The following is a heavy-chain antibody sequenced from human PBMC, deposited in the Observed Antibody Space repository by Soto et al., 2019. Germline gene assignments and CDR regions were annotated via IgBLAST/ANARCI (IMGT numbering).Heavy chain of an antibody. Sequence: QLQLQESGSGLVKPSQTLSLTCTVSGASIASGGYCWSWIRQPPGKALESIGYGYQNGNAYLNPSLKSRVTMSVDISKNQFSLKLSSVTAADTAVYFCARGGADWRLRTSDVWGRGTLVSFSS. CDR1: GASIASGGYC. V-gene: IGHV4-30-2*01. D-gene: IGHD3-9*01. CDR3: ARGGADWRLRTSDV. CDR2: GYQNGNA. J-gene: IGHJ2*01.